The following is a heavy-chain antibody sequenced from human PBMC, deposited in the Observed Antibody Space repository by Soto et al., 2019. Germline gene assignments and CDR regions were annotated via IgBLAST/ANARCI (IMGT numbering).Heavy chain of an antibody. Sequence: QVQLQQWGAGLLKPSETLSLTCAVYGGSFSGYYWSWIRQPPGKGLEWIGEINHSGSTNYNPSLKSRVTISVDTSKNQFSLKLSSVTAADTAVYYCARRRTTGTTWYYYGMDVWGQGTTVTVSS. CDR2: INHSGST. CDR1: GGSFSGYY. D-gene: IGHD1-1*01. J-gene: IGHJ6*02. V-gene: IGHV4-34*01. CDR3: ARRRTTGTTWYYYGMDV.